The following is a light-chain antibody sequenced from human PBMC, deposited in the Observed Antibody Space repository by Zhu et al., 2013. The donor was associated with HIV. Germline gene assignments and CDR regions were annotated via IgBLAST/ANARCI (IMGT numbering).Light chain of an antibody. CDR2: GAS. Sequence: EIVLTQSPGTLSLSPGERATLSCRASHSLNSRYLAWYQQRPGQPPRLLIYGASNRASGIPDRFSGAGSGTNFALTINRLEPEDFAVYYCQYYGSPQVTFGGGTKVEIK. V-gene: IGKV3-20*01. J-gene: IGKJ4*01. CDR3: QYYGSPQVT. CDR1: HSLNSRY.